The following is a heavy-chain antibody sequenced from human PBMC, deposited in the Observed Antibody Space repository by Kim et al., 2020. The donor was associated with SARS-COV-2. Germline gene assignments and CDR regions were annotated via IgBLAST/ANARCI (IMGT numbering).Heavy chain of an antibody. V-gene: IGHV5-51*01. CDR3: ARGGQSKYQLLFLFPY. CDR1: GYSFTSYW. J-gene: IGHJ4*02. D-gene: IGHD2-2*01. CDR2: IYPGDSDT. Sequence: GESLKISCKGSGYSFTSYWIGWVRQMPGKGLEWMGIIYPGDSDTRYSPSFQGQVTISADKSISTAYLQWSSLKASDTAMYYCARGGQSKYQLLFLFPYWGQGTLVTVSS.